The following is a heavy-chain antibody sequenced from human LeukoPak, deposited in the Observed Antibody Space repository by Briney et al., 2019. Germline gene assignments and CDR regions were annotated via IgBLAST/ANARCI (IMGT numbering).Heavy chain of an antibody. J-gene: IGHJ3*02. D-gene: IGHD5-18*01. V-gene: IGHV3-11*04. Sequence: PGGSLRLSCADSGFTFSDYYMRWIRQAPGKGLVGVSYLSRSRSTIYYADSVKGRFTISRDNAKNSLYLQMNSLRAEDTAVYYCARAHLRGYSYGYDAFDIWGQGTMVTVSS. CDR2: LSRSRSTI. CDR3: ARAHLRGYSYGYDAFDI. CDR1: GFTFSDYY.